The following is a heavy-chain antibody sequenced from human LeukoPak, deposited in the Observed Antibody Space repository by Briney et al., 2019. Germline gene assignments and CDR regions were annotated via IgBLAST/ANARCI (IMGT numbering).Heavy chain of an antibody. J-gene: IGHJ5*02. D-gene: IGHD2-2*02. CDR1: GGSISSSSYY. CDR3: ARELVGYCSSTSCYRGPNWFDP. CDR2: IYYSGST. V-gene: IGHV4-39*07. Sequence: PSETLSLTCTVSGGSISSSSYYWGWIRQPPGKGLEWIGSIYYSGSTYYNPSLKSRVTISVDTSKNQFSLKLSSVTAADTAVYYCARELVGYCSSTSCYRGPNWFDPWGQGTLVTVSS.